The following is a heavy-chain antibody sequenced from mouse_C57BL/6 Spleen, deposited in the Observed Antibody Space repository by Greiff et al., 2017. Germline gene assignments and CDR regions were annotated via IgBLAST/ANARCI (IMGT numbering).Heavy chain of an antibody. V-gene: IGHV5-6*02. D-gene: IGHD1-1*01. CDR3: ARSGFYYGSSYGYFDV. CDR2: ISSGGSYT. Sequence: DVMLVESGGDLVKPGGSLKLSCAASGFTFSSYGMSWVRQTPDKRLEWVATISSGGSYTYYPDSVKGRFTISRDNAKNTLYLQMSSLKSEDTAMXYLARSGFYYGSSYGYFDVWGTGTTVTVSS. J-gene: IGHJ1*03. CDR1: GFTFSSYG.